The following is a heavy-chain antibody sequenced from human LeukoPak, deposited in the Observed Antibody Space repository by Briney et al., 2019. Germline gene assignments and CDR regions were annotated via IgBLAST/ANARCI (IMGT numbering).Heavy chain of an antibody. D-gene: IGHD2-21*02. CDR2: IYYRGST. J-gene: IGHJ4*02. V-gene: IGHV4-59*12. CDR1: GGSISSYY. Sequence: SETLSLTCTVSGGSISSYYWSWIRQPPGKGLEWIGYIYYRGSTKYNPSLQSRVTISVDTSKNQLSLKLSSVTAADPAVYYCAREGPYCGGDCLDYWGQGTLVTVSS. CDR3: AREGPYCGGDCLDY.